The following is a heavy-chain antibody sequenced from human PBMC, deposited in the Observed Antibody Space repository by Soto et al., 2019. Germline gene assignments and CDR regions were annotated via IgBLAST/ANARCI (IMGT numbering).Heavy chain of an antibody. J-gene: IGHJ3*02. Sequence: SECLSLTCTVAGGSISSGGYYWSWIRQHPGKGLEWIGYIYYSGSTYYNPSLKSRVTISVDTSKNQFSLKLSSVTAADTAEYYCATYSSISAFDIWGQGTMVTVSS. V-gene: IGHV4-31*03. CDR1: GGSISSGGYY. CDR2: IYYSGST. D-gene: IGHD6-13*01. CDR3: ATYSSISAFDI.